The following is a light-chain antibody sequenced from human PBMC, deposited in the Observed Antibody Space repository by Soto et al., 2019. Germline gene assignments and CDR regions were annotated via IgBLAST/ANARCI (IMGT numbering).Light chain of an antibody. CDR3: KQYGGHTFN. Sequence: ILLTHSPGTLSLSPLERATLSCRSSQSVWGTYLAWYQQKPGQAPRLLIYGASNRATGIPDRFSGSGSGTDFTLTISRLEPEDFEVYYCKQYGGHTFNFGPGTXVEIK. CDR1: QSVWGTY. V-gene: IGKV3-20*01. CDR2: GAS. J-gene: IGKJ3*01.